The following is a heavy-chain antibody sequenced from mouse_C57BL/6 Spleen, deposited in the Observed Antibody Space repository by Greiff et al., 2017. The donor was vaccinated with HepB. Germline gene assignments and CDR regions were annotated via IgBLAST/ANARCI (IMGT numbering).Heavy chain of an antibody. V-gene: IGHV5-17*01. Sequence: EVQVVESGGGLVKPGGSLKLSCAASGFTFSDYGMHWVRQAPEKGLEWVAYISSGSSTIYYADTVKGRFTISRDNAKNTLFLQMTSLRSEDTAMYYCANRDWFAYWGQGTLVTVSA. J-gene: IGHJ3*01. CDR3: ANRDWFAY. CDR2: ISSGSSTI. CDR1: GFTFSDYG.